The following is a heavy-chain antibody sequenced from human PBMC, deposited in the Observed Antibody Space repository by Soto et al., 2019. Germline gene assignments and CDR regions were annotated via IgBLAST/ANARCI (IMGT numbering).Heavy chain of an antibody. CDR1: GGSISSSNW. V-gene: IGHV4-4*02. CDR3: ARDLGAAGITYGMDV. CDR2: IYHSGST. J-gene: IGHJ6*02. D-gene: IGHD6-13*01. Sequence: SETLSLTCAVSGGSISSSNWWSWVRQPPGKGLEWIGEIYHSGSTNYNPSLKSRVTISVDKSKNQFSLKLSSVTAADTAVYYCARDLGAAGITYGMDVWGQGTTVTVSS.